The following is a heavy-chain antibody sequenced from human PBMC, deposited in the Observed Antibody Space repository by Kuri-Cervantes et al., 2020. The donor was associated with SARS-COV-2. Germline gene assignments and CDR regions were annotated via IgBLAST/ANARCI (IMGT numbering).Heavy chain of an antibody. V-gene: IGHV1-69*06. CDR2: IIPLFGTT. CDR3: AGPYCTSSACYDGTFDS. CDR1: GGTFSSYD. J-gene: IGHJ4*02. D-gene: IGHD2-8*01. Sequence: SVKVSCKASGGTFSSYDISWVRQAPGRGFEWMGRIIPLFGTTIYAEKFRGRVTITADKSTNTAYVDLSSLRSEDTAVYYCAGPYCTSSACYDGTFDSWGQGTLVTVSS.